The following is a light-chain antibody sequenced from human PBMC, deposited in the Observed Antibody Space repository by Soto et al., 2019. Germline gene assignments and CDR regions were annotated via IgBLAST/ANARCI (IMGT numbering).Light chain of an antibody. CDR1: QSVTSSY. CDR3: QQYGGSPWT. CDR2: RAS. Sequence: EIVLTQSPATLSLSPGERATLSCRASQSVTSSYLAWYQQKPGQAPRLLTYRASSRPTGVPDRFSGSGSGTDFTLTISRLEPEDFAMYYCQQYGGSPWTFGQGTQVEIQ. J-gene: IGKJ1*01. V-gene: IGKV3-20*01.